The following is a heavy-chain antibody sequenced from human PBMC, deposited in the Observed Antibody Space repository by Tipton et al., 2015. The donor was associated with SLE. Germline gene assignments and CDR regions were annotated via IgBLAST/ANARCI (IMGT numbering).Heavy chain of an antibody. Sequence: TLSLTCSVSGGSISSAGYYWSWIRKHPGKGLEWIGYIYYSGSTQSNPPLKSRVTLSLDTSKNQFSLNLNSVTAADTALYYCAREVAGNDCFDIWGQGTMVTVSS. V-gene: IGHV4-31*03. D-gene: IGHD5-12*01. CDR1: GGSISSAGYY. J-gene: IGHJ3*02. CDR3: AREVAGNDCFDI. CDR2: IYYSGST.